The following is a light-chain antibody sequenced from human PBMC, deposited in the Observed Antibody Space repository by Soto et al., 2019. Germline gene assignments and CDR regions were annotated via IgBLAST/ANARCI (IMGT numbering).Light chain of an antibody. V-gene: IGKV3-20*01. CDR3: QQYGSPRT. J-gene: IGKJ3*01. Sequence: EIVLTQSPGTLSLSPGERATLSCRASQSVSSSYLAWYQQKPGQAPRLLIYGASSRATGIPDRFSGSGSGTDFTLTISRLEPEDCAVYYCQQYGSPRTFGPGTKVDIK. CDR1: QSVSSSY. CDR2: GAS.